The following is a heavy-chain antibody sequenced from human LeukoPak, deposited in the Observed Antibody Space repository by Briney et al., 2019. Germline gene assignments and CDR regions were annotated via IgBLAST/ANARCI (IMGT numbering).Heavy chain of an antibody. CDR1: GYTFTSYY. CDR2: INPSGGST. Sequence: ASVKVSCKSSGYTFTSYYMHWVRQAPGQGLEWMGIINPSGGSTSYAQKFQGRVTMTRDTSTSTVYMELSSLRSEDTAVYYCATYPSGWTDYWGQGTLVTVSS. D-gene: IGHD6-19*01. V-gene: IGHV1-46*01. CDR3: ATYPSGWTDY. J-gene: IGHJ4*02.